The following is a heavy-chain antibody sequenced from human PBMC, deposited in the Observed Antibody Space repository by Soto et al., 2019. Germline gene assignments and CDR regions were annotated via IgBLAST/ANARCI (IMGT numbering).Heavy chain of an antibody. Sequence: PSETLSLTCTVSGGSISSSGHYWSWIRQHPGKGLEWIGYIYYSGSTYYNPSLKSRVSVSVDTFKNQFSLRLSSVTAADTAVYYCARASGSGNYCFDYWGQGTLVTVS. V-gene: IGHV4-31*03. CDR1: GGSISSSGHY. CDR3: ARASGSGNYCFDY. D-gene: IGHD3-10*01. CDR2: IYYSGST. J-gene: IGHJ4*02.